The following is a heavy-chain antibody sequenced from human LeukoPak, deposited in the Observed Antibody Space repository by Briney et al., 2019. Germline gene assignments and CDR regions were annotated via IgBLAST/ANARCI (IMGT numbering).Heavy chain of an antibody. CDR1: GFTFSSYG. Sequence: GGSLRLTCAASGFTFSSYGMHWVRQAPGKGLEWVAFIRSDGSNKYYADSVKGRFTISRDNSKNTLYLQMNSLRAEDTAVYYCVREAAATLFDYWGQGTLVTVSS. CDR3: VREAAATLFDY. CDR2: IRSDGSNK. D-gene: IGHD1-26*01. J-gene: IGHJ4*02. V-gene: IGHV3-30*02.